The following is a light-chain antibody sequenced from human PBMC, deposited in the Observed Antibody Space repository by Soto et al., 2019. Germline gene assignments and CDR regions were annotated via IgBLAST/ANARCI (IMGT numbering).Light chain of an antibody. CDR3: SSYAGSNNPVI. CDR1: SSDVGGYNY. V-gene: IGLV2-8*01. J-gene: IGLJ2*01. Sequence: QSALTQPPSASGSPGHSITISCTGTSSDVGGYNYVSWYQQHPGKAPKFMIYEVSKRPSGVPDRFSGYKSGNTASLTVSGLQADDEADYYCSSYAGSNNPVIFGGGTKRTFL. CDR2: EVS.